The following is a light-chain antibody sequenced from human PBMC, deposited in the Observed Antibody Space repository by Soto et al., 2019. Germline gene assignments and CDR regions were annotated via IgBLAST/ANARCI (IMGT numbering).Light chain of an antibody. CDR3: SSYTSSSTLV. V-gene: IGLV2-14*01. CDR2: EVS. CDR1: SSDVGGYNY. J-gene: IGLJ1*01. Sequence: ALTXPASVSGSPGQSITISCTGTSSDVGGYNYVSWYQQHPGKAPELMIYEVSNRPSGVSNRFSGSKSGNTASLTISGLQAEDEADYYCSSYTSSSTLVFGTGTKVTVL.